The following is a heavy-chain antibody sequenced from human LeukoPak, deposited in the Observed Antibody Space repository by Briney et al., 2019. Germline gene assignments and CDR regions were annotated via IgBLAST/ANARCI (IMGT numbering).Heavy chain of an antibody. CDR3: ARGYSGYEIDY. J-gene: IGHJ4*02. CDR1: GYTFTGYY. Sequence: GASVKVSCKASGYTFTGYYMHWVRQAPGQGLEWMGWISAYNGNTNYAQKLQGRVTMTTDTSTSTAYMELRSLRSDDTAVYYCARGYSGYEIDYWGQGTLVTVSS. CDR2: ISAYNGNT. V-gene: IGHV1-18*04. D-gene: IGHD5-12*01.